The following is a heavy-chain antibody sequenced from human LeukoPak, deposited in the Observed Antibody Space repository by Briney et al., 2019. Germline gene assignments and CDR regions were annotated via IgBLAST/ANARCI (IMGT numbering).Heavy chain of an antibody. CDR3: ARVGYSSGWYFDY. J-gene: IGHJ4*02. CDR1: GFTFSTYS. CDR2: ISSTSSYI. V-gene: IGHV3-21*01. D-gene: IGHD6-19*01. Sequence: GGSLRLSCAASGFTFSTYSMNWVRQAPGKGLEWVSSISSTSSYIYYADSVKGRFTISRDNAQKSLYLQMNSLRAEDTAVYYCARVGYSSGWYFDYWGQGALVTVSS.